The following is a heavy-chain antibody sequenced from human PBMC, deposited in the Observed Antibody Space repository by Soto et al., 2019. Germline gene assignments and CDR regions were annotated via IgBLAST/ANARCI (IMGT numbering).Heavy chain of an antibody. CDR3: VRWDSGNPEN. V-gene: IGHV3-72*01. J-gene: IGHJ4*02. CDR1: GFTLSDHY. Sequence: EVQLVESGGGLVQPGGSLRLSCVVSGFTLSDHYIDWVRQAPGKGLEWVGRTKNKAQRYTTEYAASVKGRFTISRDDSENSVYLQMNSLKTEDTAVYYCVRWDSGNPENWCRGTLVTVSS. CDR2: TKNKAQRYTT. D-gene: IGHD1-26*01.